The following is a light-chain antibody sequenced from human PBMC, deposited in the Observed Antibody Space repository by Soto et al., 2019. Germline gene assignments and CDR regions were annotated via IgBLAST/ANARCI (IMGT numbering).Light chain of an antibody. V-gene: IGKV2-30*01. CDR2: KFS. CDR3: MQGTWWPPDT. Sequence: VAMTQSPLSLPVTLGQPASISCRSSQSLTYSDGNTYLNWFHLRPGQSPRRLIYKFSNRTSGVPDCCSGRGAGADFTLKISLVEAEDVGDYCCMQGTWWPPDTFGQGTKLEIK. CDR1: QSLTYSDGNTY. J-gene: IGKJ2*01.